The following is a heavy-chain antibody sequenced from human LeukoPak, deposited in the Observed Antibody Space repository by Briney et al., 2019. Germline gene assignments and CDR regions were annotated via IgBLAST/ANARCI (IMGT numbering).Heavy chain of an antibody. CDR1: GGSISSSSYY. V-gene: IGHV4-39*01. D-gene: IGHD3-10*01. CDR3: ASLCGSGSYLVGY. J-gene: IGHJ4*02. CDR2: IYYSGST. Sequence: SETLSLTCTVSGGSISSSSYYWGWIRQPPGKGLEWIGSIYYSGSTYYNPSLKSRVTISVDTSKNQFSLKLSSVTAADTAVYYCASLCGSGSYLVGYWGQGTLVTVSS.